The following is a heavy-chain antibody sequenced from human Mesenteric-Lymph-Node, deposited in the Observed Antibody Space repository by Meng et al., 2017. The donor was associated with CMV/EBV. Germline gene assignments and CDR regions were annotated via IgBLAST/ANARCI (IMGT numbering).Heavy chain of an antibody. D-gene: IGHD1-26*01. Sequence: RSNGMGWVRQAAGEELEWVSSSNGDGGGTYCAGSMKGRYTISKDNSKDTLYLQMNSLRAEDTAVYYCAKGGDPRRIVGATNTADYWGQGTLVTVSS. V-gene: IGHV3-23*01. CDR2: SNGDGGGT. CDR3: AKGGDPRRIVGATNTADY. J-gene: IGHJ4*02. CDR1: RSNG.